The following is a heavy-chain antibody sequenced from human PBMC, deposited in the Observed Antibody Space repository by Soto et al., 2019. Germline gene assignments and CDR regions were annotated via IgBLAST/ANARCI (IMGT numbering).Heavy chain of an antibody. D-gene: IGHD4-4*01. Sequence: ASVKVSCKASGYTFTDYYMHWVRQAPGQGLEWMGWINPNSGGTNYAQKFQGWVTMTRDTSISTAYMELSSLRSEDTAVYYFARDPRIPTVTTSGYYFDYWGQGTLVTVSS. CDR1: GYTFTDYY. CDR2: INPNSGGT. J-gene: IGHJ4*02. V-gene: IGHV1-2*04. CDR3: ARDPRIPTVTTSGYYFDY.